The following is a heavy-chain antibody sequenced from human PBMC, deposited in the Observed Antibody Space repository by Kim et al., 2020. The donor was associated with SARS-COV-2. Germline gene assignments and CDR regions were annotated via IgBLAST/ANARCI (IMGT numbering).Heavy chain of an antibody. Sequence: SETLSLTCAVSGASINGYYWSWIRQPPGKGLEWIGHIYNIGSTNYNPSLKSRVTISVDTSKNLFSLRLSSVTAADTAVYYCARALTDDILTGYYIPPYHYFGLDVWGQGTTVTGSS. V-gene: IGHV4-59*01. D-gene: IGHD3-9*01. CDR1: GASINGYY. CDR3: ARALTDDILTGYYIPPYHYFGLDV. CDR2: IYNIGST. J-gene: IGHJ6*02.